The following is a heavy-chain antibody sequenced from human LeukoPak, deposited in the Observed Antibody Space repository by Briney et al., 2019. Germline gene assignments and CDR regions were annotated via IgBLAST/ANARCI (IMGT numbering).Heavy chain of an antibody. CDR2: ISYDGSNK. Sequence: GGSLRLSCAASGFTFSNYGMHWVRQAPGKGLEWVAVISYDGSNKYYADSVKGRFTISRDNSKNTLYLQMNSLRAEDTAVYYCARAEYSSLNWMYSSSRYAPYWGQGTLVTVSS. D-gene: IGHD6-13*01. CDR1: GFTFSNYG. J-gene: IGHJ4*02. V-gene: IGHV3-33*05. CDR3: ARAEYSSLNWMYSSSRYAPY.